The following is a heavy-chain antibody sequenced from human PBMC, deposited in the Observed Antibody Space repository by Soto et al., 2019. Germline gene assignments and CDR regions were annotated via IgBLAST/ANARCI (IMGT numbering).Heavy chain of an antibody. Sequence: QIQLVQSGSAVEKPGASVKVSCKASGYTFNTYAITWVRQAPGQGLEWMGWISPNNGRTRYTQSLQDRLTMTTDTSANTAYMELRSLKSDDTAIYYCARVFLPGFPDYWGQGTLVGVSS. J-gene: IGHJ4*02. CDR1: GYTFNTYA. CDR2: ISPNNGRT. V-gene: IGHV1-18*01. CDR3: ARVFLPGFPDY. D-gene: IGHD1-1*01.